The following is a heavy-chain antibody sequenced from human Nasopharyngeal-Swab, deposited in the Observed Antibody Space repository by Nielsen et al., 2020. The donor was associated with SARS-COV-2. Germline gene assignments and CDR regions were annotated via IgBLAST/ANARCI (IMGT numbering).Heavy chain of an antibody. CDR1: GYTLTELS. CDR3: ARDQGGNSVFSYYYYMDV. Sequence: ASVKVSCKVSGYTLTELSMHWVRQAPGKGLEWMGGFDPEDGETIYAQKFQGRVTMTEDTSTDTAYMELSSLRSEDTAVYYCARDQGGNSVFSYYYYMDVWGKGTTVTVSS. V-gene: IGHV1-24*01. D-gene: IGHD4-23*01. J-gene: IGHJ6*03. CDR2: FDPEDGET.